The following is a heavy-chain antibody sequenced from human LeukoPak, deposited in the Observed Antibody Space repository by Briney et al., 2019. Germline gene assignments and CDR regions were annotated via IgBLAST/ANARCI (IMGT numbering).Heavy chain of an antibody. CDR1: GYTFTSYD. V-gene: IGHV1-8*01. J-gene: IGHJ5*02. D-gene: IGHD2-2*01. Sequence: ASVKVSCKASGYTFTSYDINWVRQATGQGLELMGWMNPDSGNTGYAQKFQGRVTMTRNTSISTAYMELSSLRSEDTAVYYCARGKQRRVPACWFDPWGQGTLVTVSS. CDR3: ARGKQRRVPACWFDP. CDR2: MNPDSGNT.